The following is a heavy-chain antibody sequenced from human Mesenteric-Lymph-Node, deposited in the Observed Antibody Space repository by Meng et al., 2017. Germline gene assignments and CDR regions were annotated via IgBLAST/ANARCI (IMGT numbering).Heavy chain of an antibody. V-gene: IGHV3-52*01. D-gene: IGHD3-22*01. Sequence: GESLKISCAASGFIFSNYWMSWVRQAPGKGLEWVADIKCDGSEKNYVDSVKGRLTISRDNAKNSLYLQVNSLRTEDMTVYYCVRGPMIVVVITKHPTPYWYFDLWGRGTLVTVSS. CDR3: VRGPMIVVVITKHPTPYWYFDL. CDR2: IKCDGSEK. J-gene: IGHJ2*01. CDR1: GFIFSNYW.